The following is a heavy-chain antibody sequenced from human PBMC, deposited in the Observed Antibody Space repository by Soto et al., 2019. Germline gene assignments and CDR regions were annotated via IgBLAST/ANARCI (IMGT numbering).Heavy chain of an antibody. CDR1: GGSISSGDYY. CDR3: AREIVVVVAATPYNWFDP. J-gene: IGHJ5*02. CDR2: IYYSGST. V-gene: IGHV4-30-4*01. D-gene: IGHD2-15*01. Sequence: QVQLQESGPGLAKPSQTLSLTCTVSGGSISSGDYYWSWIRQPPGKGLEWIGYIYYSGSTYYNPSLKSRVTISVDTSKNQFSLKLSSVTAADTAVYYCAREIVVVVAATPYNWFDPWGQGTLVTVSS.